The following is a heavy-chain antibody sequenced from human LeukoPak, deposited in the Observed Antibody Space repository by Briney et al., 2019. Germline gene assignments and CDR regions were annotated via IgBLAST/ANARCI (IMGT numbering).Heavy chain of an antibody. CDR1: GYTFTSYD. Sequence: GASVKVSCKASGYTFTSYDINWVRQATGQGLEWMGWMNPNSGNTGYAQKFQGRVTMTRNISISTAYMELSSLRSEDTAVYYCARAGFDYGDYSSGYWGQGTLVTVSS. CDR3: ARAGFDYGDYSSGY. D-gene: IGHD4-17*01. V-gene: IGHV1-8*01. J-gene: IGHJ4*02. CDR2: MNPNSGNT.